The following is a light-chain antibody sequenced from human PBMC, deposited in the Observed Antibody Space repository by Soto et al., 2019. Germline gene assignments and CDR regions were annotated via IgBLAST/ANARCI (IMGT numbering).Light chain of an antibody. Sequence: DIQLIQSPSSLSASVGDRVTITCRANEKMTRYLNWYQQKPGKAPKLLIYAASNLQSGVPSRFSGSGSGADFILIISSLQPEDSATYYCQQSYSTPRTFGQGTKVEVK. CDR1: EKMTRY. V-gene: IGKV1-39*01. CDR2: AAS. CDR3: QQSYSTPRT. J-gene: IGKJ1*01.